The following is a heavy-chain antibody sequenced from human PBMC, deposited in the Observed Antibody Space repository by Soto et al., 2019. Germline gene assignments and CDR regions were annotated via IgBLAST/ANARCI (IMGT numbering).Heavy chain of an antibody. CDR3: TTYSSGWYGDIAY. J-gene: IGHJ4*02. D-gene: IGHD6-19*01. CDR1: GFTFSNAW. CDR2: IKSKTDGGTT. V-gene: IGHV3-15*07. Sequence: GGSLRLSCAASGFTFSNAWMNWVRQAPGKGLEWVGRIKSKTDGGTTDYAAPVKGRFTISRDDSKNTLYLQMNSLKTEDTAVYYCTTYSSGWYGDIAYWGQGTLVTVSS.